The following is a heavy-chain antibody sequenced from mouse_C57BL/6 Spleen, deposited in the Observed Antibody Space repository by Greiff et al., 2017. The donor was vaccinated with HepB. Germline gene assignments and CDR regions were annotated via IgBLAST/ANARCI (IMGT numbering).Heavy chain of an antibody. CDR3: ARFPSITTVVATDY. D-gene: IGHD1-1*01. V-gene: IGHV1-80*01. CDR2: IYPGDGDT. J-gene: IGHJ2*01. Sequence: QVQLQQSGAELVKPGASVKISCKASGYAFSSYWMNWVKQRPGKGLEWIGQIYPGDGDTNYNGKFKGKATLTADKSSSTAYMQLSSLTSEDSAVYFCARFPSITTVVATDYWGQGTTLTVSS. CDR1: GYAFSSYW.